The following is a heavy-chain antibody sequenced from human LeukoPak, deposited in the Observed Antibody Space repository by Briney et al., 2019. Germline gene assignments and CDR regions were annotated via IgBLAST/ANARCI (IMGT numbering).Heavy chain of an antibody. D-gene: IGHD6-13*01. Sequence: SETLSLTCAVYGGSFSGYYWSWIRQPPGKGLEWIGEINHSGSTNYNPSLKSRVTISVDTSKNQFSLKLSSVTAADTAVYYCARVVSSWYPYYYYGMDVWGQGTTVTVSS. V-gene: IGHV4-34*01. CDR1: GGSFSGYY. J-gene: IGHJ6*02. CDR3: ARVVSSWYPYYYYGMDV. CDR2: INHSGST.